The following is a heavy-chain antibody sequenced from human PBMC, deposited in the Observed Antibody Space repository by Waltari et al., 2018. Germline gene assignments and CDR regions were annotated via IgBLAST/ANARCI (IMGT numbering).Heavy chain of an antibody. Sequence: QVQVQQWGAGLLKPSETLSLTCAVYGGSFSGYYWRWIRPPPGKGLEWIGEINHSANTNYNPSLKSRVTISVDTSKNQFSLKLTSVTAADTAVYYCAREYCSGGRCEKYFDLWGRGTLVTVSS. D-gene: IGHD2-15*01. J-gene: IGHJ2*01. CDR1: GGSFSGYY. V-gene: IGHV4-34*01. CDR2: INHSANT. CDR3: AREYCSGGRCEKYFDL.